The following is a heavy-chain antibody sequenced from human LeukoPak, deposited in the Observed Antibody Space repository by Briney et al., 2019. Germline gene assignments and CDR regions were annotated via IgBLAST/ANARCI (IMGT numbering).Heavy chain of an antibody. D-gene: IGHD3-22*01. Sequence: GGSLRLSCAASGFTFSSYAMSWVRQAPGKGLEWVSAISGSGGSTYYADFVKGRFTISRDNSKNTLYLQMNSLRAEDTAVYYCAKAFGGDYYDSSGYHPFDYWGQGTLVTVSS. CDR2: ISGSGGST. CDR1: GFTFSSYA. J-gene: IGHJ4*02. V-gene: IGHV3-23*01. CDR3: AKAFGGDYYDSSGYHPFDY.